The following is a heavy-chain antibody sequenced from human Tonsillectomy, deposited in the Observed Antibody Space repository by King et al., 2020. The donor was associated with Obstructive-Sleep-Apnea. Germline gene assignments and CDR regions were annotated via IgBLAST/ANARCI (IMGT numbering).Heavy chain of an antibody. CDR3: ARGAEWWLPGSWVDP. J-gene: IGHJ5*02. D-gene: IGHD2-15*01. V-gene: IGHV4-34*01. Sequence: VQLQQWGAGLLKPSETLSLTCAVYGGSFSGYYWSWIRQPPGKGLEWIGEINHSGSTNYNPSLKSRVTISVDTSKNQFSLKLSSVTAADTAVYYCARGAEWWLPGSWVDPWGQGTLVTVSS. CDR1: GGSFSGYY. CDR2: INHSGST.